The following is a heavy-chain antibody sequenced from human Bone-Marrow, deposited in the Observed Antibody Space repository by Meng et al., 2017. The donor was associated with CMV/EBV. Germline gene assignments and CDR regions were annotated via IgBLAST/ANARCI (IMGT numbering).Heavy chain of an antibody. J-gene: IGHJ4*02. D-gene: IGHD6-19*01. Sequence: GESLKISCAASGFTFSSYWMHWVRQAPGKGLVWVSRINSDGSSTTYADSVKGRFTISRDNSKNTLYLQMNSLRAEDTAVYYCARGAGWYCSDYWGPGTLVTVSS. CDR2: INSDGSST. CDR3: ARGAGWYCSDY. CDR1: GFTFSSYW. V-gene: IGHV3-74*01.